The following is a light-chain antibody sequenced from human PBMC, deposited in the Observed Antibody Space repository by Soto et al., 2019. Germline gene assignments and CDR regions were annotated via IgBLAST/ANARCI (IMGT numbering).Light chain of an antibody. V-gene: IGLV2-14*01. CDR3: SSYTSSSTLV. CDR1: SSEVGGYNY. CDR2: EVS. Sequence: QSALTQPASVSGSPGQSITISCTGTSSEVGGYNYVSWYQQHPGKAPKLMIYEVSNRPSGVSNRFSGSKSGNTASLTISGLQAEDEADYYCSSYTSSSTLVFGPGTKLTVL. J-gene: IGLJ1*01.